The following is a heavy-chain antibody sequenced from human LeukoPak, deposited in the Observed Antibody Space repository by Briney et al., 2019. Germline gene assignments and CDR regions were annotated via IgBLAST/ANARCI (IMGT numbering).Heavy chain of an antibody. CDR1: GYSFTSYW. CDR3: ARLKGWLRLAPIYYYYYYMDV. J-gene: IGHJ6*03. D-gene: IGHD5-12*01. Sequence: GESLKISCKGSGYSFTSYWIGWVRQMPGKGLEWMGIIYPGDSDTRYSPSFQGQVTISADKSISTAYLQWSSLKASDTAMYYCARLKGWLRLAPIYYYYYYMDVWGKGTTVTVSS. CDR2: IYPGDSDT. V-gene: IGHV5-51*01.